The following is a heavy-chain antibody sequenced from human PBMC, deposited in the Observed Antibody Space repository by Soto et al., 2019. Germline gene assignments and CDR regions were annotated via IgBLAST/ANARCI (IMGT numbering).Heavy chain of an antibody. Sequence: QVQLQESGPGLVKPSQTLSLTCTVSGGSISSGGYYWSWIRQHPGKGLEWIGYIYYSGSTHYNPSLNCRVTISVDTSKNQFSLTLSSVTAAATAVYYCASNIEMPRDYYYGMAVWGQGTPVTVSS. CDR1: GGSISSGGYY. J-gene: IGHJ6*02. V-gene: IGHV4-31*03. D-gene: IGHD2-15*01. CDR3: ASNIEMPRDYYYGMAV. CDR2: IYYSGST.